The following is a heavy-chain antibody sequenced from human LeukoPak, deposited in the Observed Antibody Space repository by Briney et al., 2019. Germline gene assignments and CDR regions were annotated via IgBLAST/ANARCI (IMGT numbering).Heavy chain of an antibody. D-gene: IGHD6-13*01. Sequence: PGRSLRLSCTASGFTFSTYSMNCVRQAPGRGLELVSSIGVSSSSIGGCAKQYAHSLKDRFTISRENDKKSLYLQMNSLRDEDTAVYYCAGGTGSDSWYIDYWGQGTLVSVSS. J-gene: IGHJ4*02. V-gene: IGHV3-48*02. CDR3: AGGTGSDSWYIDY. CDR1: GFTFSTYS. CDR2: IGVSSSSIGGCAK.